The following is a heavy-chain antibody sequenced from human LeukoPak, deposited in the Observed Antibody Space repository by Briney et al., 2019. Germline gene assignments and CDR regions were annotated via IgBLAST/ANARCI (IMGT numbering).Heavy chain of an antibody. J-gene: IGHJ4*02. V-gene: IGHV4-34*01. CDR1: GGSFSGYY. CDR2: INHSGIT. D-gene: IGHD2-2*01. CDR3: ASSYCSSTTCYDY. Sequence: PSETLSLTCAAYGGSFSGYYWTGIRKPPGKGLAWIGEINHSGITKYNPSLKSRVTMSVDTSKNQFSLKLTSVTAADTAVYYCASSYCSSTTCYDYWGQGTLVTVSS.